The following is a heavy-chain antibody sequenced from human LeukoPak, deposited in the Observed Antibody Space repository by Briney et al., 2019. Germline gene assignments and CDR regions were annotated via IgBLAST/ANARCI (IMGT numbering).Heavy chain of an antibody. D-gene: IGHD2-2*01. CDR3: ARGPSIVVVPAASNYYMDA. J-gene: IGHJ6*03. Sequence: PSQTLSLTRTVSGGSISSYYWSWIRQPPGKGLEWSGDIYYSGSTNYNPSLKSRGTISVDTSKNQFSLKLSSVPAAGTAVYYCARGPSIVVVPAASNYYMDAWGDGTTVTVSS. CDR2: IYYSGST. CDR1: GGSISSYY. V-gene: IGHV4-59*01.